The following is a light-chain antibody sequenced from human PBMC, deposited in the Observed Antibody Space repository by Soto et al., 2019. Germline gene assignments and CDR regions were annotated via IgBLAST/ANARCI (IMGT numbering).Light chain of an antibody. CDR1: SGHSRNA. CDR2: VNSHRSK. CDR3: QTWGTGIHV. J-gene: IGLJ1*01. Sequence: QPVLTQSPSASASLGASVKITCTLSSGHSRNAIAWHQQEPEKGPRYLMKVNSHRSKTAGAGIHDRFSGSSSGAERYLTISSLQPEDEADYYCQTWGTGIHVFGTGTKVTV. V-gene: IGLV4-69*02.